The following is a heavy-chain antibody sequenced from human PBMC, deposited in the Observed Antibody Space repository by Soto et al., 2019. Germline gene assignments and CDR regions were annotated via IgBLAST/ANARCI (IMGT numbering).Heavy chain of an antibody. CDR2: IYHSGTT. J-gene: IGHJ6*02. CDR3: ARRRITTFGVVITGYGMDV. V-gene: IGHV4-4*02. D-gene: IGHD3-3*01. Sequence: QVQLQESGPGLVKPSGTLSLICAVSGDSISNNNCWNWVRQSPGKGLEWIGEIYHSGTTNYNPSLKSRVTLSVDQSKNQVSLKLSSVTAADTAVYYCARRRITTFGVVITGYGMDVWGQGTTVIVSS. CDR1: GDSISNNNC.